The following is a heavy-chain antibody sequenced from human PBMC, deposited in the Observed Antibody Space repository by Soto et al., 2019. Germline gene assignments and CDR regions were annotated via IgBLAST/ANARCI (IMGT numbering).Heavy chain of an antibody. Sequence: VSTLRIDPVHWRSIEPGQRLEWMGWINAGNGNTKYSQKVQDRVTMTTDTSTSTVYMELRSLRSDDTAVYYCARDKSLSRQVATDYWGEAPLLTVSS. CDR2: INAGNGNT. J-gene: IGHJ4*02. CDR1: VSTLRIDP. CDR3: ARDKSLSRQVATDY. V-gene: IGHV1-3*01.